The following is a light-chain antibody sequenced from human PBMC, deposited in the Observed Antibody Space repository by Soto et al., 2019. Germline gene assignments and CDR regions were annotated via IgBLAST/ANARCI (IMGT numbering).Light chain of an antibody. CDR1: QNIRNY. CDR3: QQYDERPYT. V-gene: IGKV1-33*01. J-gene: IGKJ2*01. CDR2: DAS. Sequence: DIQMTQSPSSLSASVGDRVTITCQASQNIRNYLNWYQHKLGKAPRLLISDASHLEPGAPSSFSATGSGTDFTLTISALQPGDRATYFCQQYDERPYTFGGGTRLEI.